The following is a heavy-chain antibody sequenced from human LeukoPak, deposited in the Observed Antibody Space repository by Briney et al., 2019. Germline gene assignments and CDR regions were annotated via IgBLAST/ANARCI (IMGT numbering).Heavy chain of an antibody. CDR3: ARSAPFNWFDP. V-gene: IGHV4-61*02. J-gene: IGHJ5*02. Sequence: PSETLSLPCTVSGGFINSGSYHWRWIRQPAGAALVWIRRINTSGSTHYNPSPKTRVTISVDTSKNQFSLKLSSVTAADTAVYYCARSAPFNWFDPWGQGTLVTVSS. CDR1: GGFINSGSYH. CDR2: INTSGST.